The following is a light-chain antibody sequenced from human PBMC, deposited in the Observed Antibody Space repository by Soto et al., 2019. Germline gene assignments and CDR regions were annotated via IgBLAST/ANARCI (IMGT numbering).Light chain of an antibody. CDR3: SSYTSSSTVV. CDR1: SSDVGGYNY. CDR2: DVG. J-gene: IGLJ2*01. V-gene: IGLV2-14*01. Sequence: QPVLTQPASVSGSPGQSITISCTGSSSDVGGYNYVSWYQQYPGKAPKLMIYDVGNRPSGVSNRFSGSKSGNTASLTISGLQAEDEADYYCSSYTSSSTVVFGGGTKVTVL.